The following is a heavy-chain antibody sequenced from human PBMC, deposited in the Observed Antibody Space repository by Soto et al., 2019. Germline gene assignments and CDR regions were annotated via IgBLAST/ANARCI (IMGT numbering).Heavy chain of an antibody. CDR1: GFSIASSGVG. D-gene: IGHD1-26*01. V-gene: IGHV2-5*05. J-gene: IGHJ4*02. Sequence: QIALRESGPALVKPTQTLTLTCTLSGFSIASSGVGVAWVRRSPGQGLEWLALIYWDGDDRYGPSLRNRVSISTDTSRNQVVLTMAAMAPSDTATYSWTHPASVGDRYFDSWGQGILVTVSS. CDR2: IYWDGDD. CDR3: THPASVGDRYFDS.